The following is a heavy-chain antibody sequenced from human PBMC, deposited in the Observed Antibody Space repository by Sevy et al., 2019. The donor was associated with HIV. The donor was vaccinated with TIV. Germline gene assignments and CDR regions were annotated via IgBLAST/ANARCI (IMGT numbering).Heavy chain of an antibody. CDR2: IYTSGST. CDR1: GGSISSYY. CDR3: AGERAGIAAAGTGYYFDY. J-gene: IGHJ4*02. D-gene: IGHD6-13*01. V-gene: IGHV4-4*07. Sequence: SETLSLTCTVSGGSISSYYWSWIRQPAGKGLEWIGRIYTSGSTNYNPSLKSRVTMSVDTSKNQFSLKLSSVTAAEPAVDYCAGERAGIAAAGTGYYFDYWGQGTLVTVSS.